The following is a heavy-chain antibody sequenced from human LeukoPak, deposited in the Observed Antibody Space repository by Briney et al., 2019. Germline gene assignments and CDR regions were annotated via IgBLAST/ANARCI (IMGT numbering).Heavy chain of an antibody. Sequence: GGSLRLSCAASGFTFDKAWMTWVRQAPGKGLEWVSVIYSGGSTYYADSVKGRFTISRDNSKNTLYLQMNSLRAEDTAVYYCAREVTTAYYFDYWGQGTLVTVSS. J-gene: IGHJ4*02. D-gene: IGHD4-17*01. V-gene: IGHV3-66*01. CDR1: GFTFDKAW. CDR3: AREVTTAYYFDY. CDR2: IYSGGST.